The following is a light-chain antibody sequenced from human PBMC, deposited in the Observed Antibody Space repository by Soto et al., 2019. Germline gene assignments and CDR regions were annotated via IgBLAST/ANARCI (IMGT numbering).Light chain of an antibody. CDR2: DAS. J-gene: IGKJ1*01. V-gene: IGKV1-5*01. CDR1: QDIYNW. Sequence: DIQLTQSPSTLSASVGDRVTITCRASQDIYNWVAWYQQKPGKAPRFLSYDASILQSGVASRFSGSGSGTEFTPTISSLQPDDFATYYCQRYHSNSRTFGQGTRVDFK. CDR3: QRYHSNSRT.